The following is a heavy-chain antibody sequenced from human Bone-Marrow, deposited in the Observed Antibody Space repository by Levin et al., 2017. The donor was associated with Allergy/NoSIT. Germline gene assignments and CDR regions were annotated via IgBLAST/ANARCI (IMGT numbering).Heavy chain of an antibody. CDR1: GFTFSTYS. J-gene: IGHJ6*02. Sequence: AGGSLRLSCAASGFTFSTYSMNWVRQAPGKGLEWVSSISSSSSYIYYADSVKGRFTISRDNAKNSLYLQMNSLRAEDTAVYYCARGYGDYETYYYYGMDVWGQGTTVTVSS. CDR2: ISSSSSYI. V-gene: IGHV3-21*01. D-gene: IGHD4-17*01. CDR3: ARGYGDYETYYYYGMDV.